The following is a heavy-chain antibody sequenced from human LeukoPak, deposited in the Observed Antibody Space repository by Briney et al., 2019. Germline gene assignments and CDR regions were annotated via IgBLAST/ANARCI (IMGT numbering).Heavy chain of an antibody. V-gene: IGHV4-39*07. D-gene: IGHD1-7*01. CDR2: IYYSGST. J-gene: IGHJ4*02. CDR1: GRSIRSTSYY. Sequence: SETLSLTCAVSGRSIRSTSYYWGWIRQPPGKGLEWIGTIYYSGSTSYNPSLKSRVTISVDTSKNQLSLKLTSVTAADTAVYYCARGIEDWNYVAYWGQGTLVTVSS. CDR3: ARGIEDWNYVAY.